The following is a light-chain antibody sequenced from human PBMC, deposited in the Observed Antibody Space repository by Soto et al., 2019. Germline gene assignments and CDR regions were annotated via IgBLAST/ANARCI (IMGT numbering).Light chain of an antibody. CDR1: QSVGNN. Sequence: EIVMTQSPATLSVSPGESATLSCRASQSVGNNLAWYQQKPGQAPRLLIYGASTRATGIPARFSGSGSGTEINLTISSLQPEDFAGYYCHQYNNWLSFTFGPGTKVDIK. CDR2: GAS. J-gene: IGKJ3*01. V-gene: IGKV3-15*01. CDR3: HQYNNWLSFT.